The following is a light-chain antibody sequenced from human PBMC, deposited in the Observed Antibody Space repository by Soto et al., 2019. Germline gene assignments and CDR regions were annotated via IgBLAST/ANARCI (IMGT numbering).Light chain of an antibody. CDR2: GAS. CDR3: QQYNSCPPLT. CDR1: QSVSSN. J-gene: IGKJ4*01. V-gene: IGKV3-15*01. Sequence: EIVMTQSPATLSVSPGERATLSCRASQSVSSNLAWYQQKPGQAPRLLIYGASTMATGIPARFSGSGSGTEFTLTISSLQSEDFAVYYCQQYNSCPPLTFGGGTKVEIK.